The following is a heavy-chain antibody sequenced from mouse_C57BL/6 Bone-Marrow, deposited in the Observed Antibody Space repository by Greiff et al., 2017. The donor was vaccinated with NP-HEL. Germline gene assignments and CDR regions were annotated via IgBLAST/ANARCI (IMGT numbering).Heavy chain of an antibody. Sequence: DVQLVESGTVLARPGASVKMSCKTSGYTFTSYWMHWVKQRPGQGLEWIGAIYPGNSDTSYNQKFKGKAKLTAVTSASTAYMELSSLTNEDSAVYYCTVPFITTVVAFDYWGQGTTLTVSS. J-gene: IGHJ2*01. D-gene: IGHD1-1*01. CDR3: TVPFITTVVAFDY. CDR2: IYPGNSDT. V-gene: IGHV1-5*01. CDR1: GYTFTSYW.